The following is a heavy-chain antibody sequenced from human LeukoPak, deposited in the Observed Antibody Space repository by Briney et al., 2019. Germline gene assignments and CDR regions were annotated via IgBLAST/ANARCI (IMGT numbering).Heavy chain of an antibody. J-gene: IGHJ4*02. CDR1: GFTFSSYG. CDR3: ASAIAVAGTGFDY. Sequence: GGSLRLSCAASGFTFSSYGMHWVRQAPGMGLEWVAVISYDGSNKYYADSVKGRFTISRDNSKNTLYLQMNSLRAEDTAVYYCASAIAVAGTGFDYWGQGTLVTVSS. V-gene: IGHV3-30*03. CDR2: ISYDGSNK. D-gene: IGHD6-19*01.